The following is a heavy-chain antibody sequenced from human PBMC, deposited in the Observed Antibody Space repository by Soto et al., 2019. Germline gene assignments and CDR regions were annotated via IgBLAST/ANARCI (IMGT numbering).Heavy chain of an antibody. CDR2: IKRKTDGGTT. Sequence: PGGSLRLSCAASGFTFSNAWMSWVRQAPGGGLEWVGSIKRKTDGGTTDYAAPVKGRFTISRDDSKNTLYLRMNSLKTDDTAVYYCTKDDPLNKHWGQGTMVTVAS. J-gene: IGHJ4*02. CDR3: TKDDPLNKH. V-gene: IGHV3-15*01. CDR1: GFTFSNAW.